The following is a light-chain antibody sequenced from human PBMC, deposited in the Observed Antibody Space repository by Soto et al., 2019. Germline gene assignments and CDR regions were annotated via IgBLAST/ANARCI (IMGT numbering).Light chain of an antibody. J-gene: IGLJ1*01. CDR3: CSSGGSPTYV. CDR1: SSNVGSYKL. Sequence: LTQPASVSGSPGQSITISCTGTSSNVGSYKLVSWYQQHPGKAPKLMIFEVNKRPSGVSNRFSGSKSGNTASLTISGLKVEEEADYYCCSSGGSPTYVFGTGTKLTVL. V-gene: IGLV2-23*02. CDR2: EVN.